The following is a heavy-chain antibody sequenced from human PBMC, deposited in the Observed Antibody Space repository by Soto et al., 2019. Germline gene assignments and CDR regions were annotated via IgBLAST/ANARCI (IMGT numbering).Heavy chain of an antibody. J-gene: IGHJ4*02. CDR3: ARVGSAPPSYYFDY. CDR1: GGSVSSYY. V-gene: IGHV4-59*02. D-gene: IGHD3-10*01. CDR2: IYYSGST. Sequence: SETLSLTCTVSGGSVSSYYWTWIRQPPGKGLEWIGYIYYSGSTNYNPSLKSRVTISVDTSKNQFSLKLSSVTAADTAVYYCARVGSAPPSYYFDYWGQGTLVTVSS.